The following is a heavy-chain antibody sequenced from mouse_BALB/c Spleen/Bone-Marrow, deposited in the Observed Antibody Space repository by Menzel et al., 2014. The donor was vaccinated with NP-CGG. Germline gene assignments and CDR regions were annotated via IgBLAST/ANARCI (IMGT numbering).Heavy chain of an antibody. Sequence: EVQLQQSGAEFVKPGASVRLSCTASGFNIKDIYIHWMKQRPEQGLEWIGRIDPANGYTKFDPKFQDKATITADTSSNTANLQLGSLTSEDTAVYYCASSGTGGYFDCWGQGTTLTVSS. J-gene: IGHJ2*01. CDR1: GFNIKDIY. CDR3: ASSGTGGYFDC. D-gene: IGHD3-3*01. CDR2: IDPANGYT. V-gene: IGHV14-3*02.